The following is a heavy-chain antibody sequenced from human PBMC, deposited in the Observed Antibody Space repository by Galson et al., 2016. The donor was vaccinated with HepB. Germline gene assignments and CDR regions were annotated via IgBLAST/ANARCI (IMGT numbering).Heavy chain of an antibody. J-gene: IGHJ4*02. V-gene: IGHV5-51*01. D-gene: IGHD6-19*01. CDR3: ASGPYHSGWKYYCDY. CDR2: MFPGDSDT. Sequence: QSGAEVKEPGESLKISCKGPGYSLTSYWIGWARQVPGKGLEWMGIMFPGDSDTRYSPSFEGHVIISADKSISTAYLQWSSLRASDTAIYYCASGPYHSGWKYYCDYWGQGTLVTVSS. CDR1: GYSLTSYW.